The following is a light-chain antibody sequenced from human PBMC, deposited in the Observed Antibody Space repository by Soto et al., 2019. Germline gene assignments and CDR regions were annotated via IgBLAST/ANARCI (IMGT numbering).Light chain of an antibody. Sequence: DIQLTQSPSFLSASVGDRVTIACRASQGVGSYLAWFQQRPGKAPKLLIYTASTLQSGVPSRFSGSGSGTEFTLTISSLQPEDFATYYCQQLNSYPLTFGGGTTVEIK. CDR3: QQLNSYPLT. J-gene: IGKJ4*01. V-gene: IGKV1-9*01. CDR2: TAS. CDR1: QGVGSY.